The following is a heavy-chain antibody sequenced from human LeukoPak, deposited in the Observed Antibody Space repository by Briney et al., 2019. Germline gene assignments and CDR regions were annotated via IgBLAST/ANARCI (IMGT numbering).Heavy chain of an antibody. Sequence: GGSLRLSCAASGFTFSSYAMSWVRQAPGKGLEWVSYSSGSSSAKYYAASVKGRFTISRDNAKTSVYLQMDSLRAEDTAVYYCARGLDGESFTFHYWGQGTLVTVSS. CDR3: ARGLDGESFTFHY. D-gene: IGHD3-10*01. V-gene: IGHV3-48*01. CDR1: GFTFSSYA. CDR2: SSGSSSAK. J-gene: IGHJ4*02.